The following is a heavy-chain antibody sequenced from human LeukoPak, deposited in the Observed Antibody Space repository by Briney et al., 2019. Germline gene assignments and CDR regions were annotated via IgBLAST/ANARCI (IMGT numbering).Heavy chain of an antibody. D-gene: IGHD6-19*01. CDR1: GFIFSNYG. V-gene: IGHV3-33*01. CDR2: IWYDGQTK. Sequence: PGESLRLSCEASGFIFSNYGMHWVRQAPGKGLKWVALIWYDGQTKFYADSVKGRFTISRDNSGNTLFLYMTSRRVEDTAVYYCAREWGRIAVAGGPGYWGQGALVTVSS. CDR3: AREWGRIAVAGGPGY. J-gene: IGHJ4*02.